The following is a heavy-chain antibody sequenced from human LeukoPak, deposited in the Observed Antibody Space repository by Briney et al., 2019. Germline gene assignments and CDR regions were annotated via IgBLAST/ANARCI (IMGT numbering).Heavy chain of an antibody. Sequence: GGSLRLSCAASGFTFSSYWMHWVRQAPGKGLVWVSRINSDGSSTSYADSVKGRFTISRDNAKNTLYLQMNSLRAEDTAVYYCARETYYYNSSGYYSVWGQGTLVTVSS. J-gene: IGHJ4*02. CDR2: INSDGSST. CDR3: ARETYYYNSSGYYSV. D-gene: IGHD3-22*01. CDR1: GFTFSSYW. V-gene: IGHV3-74*01.